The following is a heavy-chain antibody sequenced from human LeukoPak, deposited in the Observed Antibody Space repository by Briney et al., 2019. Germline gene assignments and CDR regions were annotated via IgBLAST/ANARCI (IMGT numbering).Heavy chain of an antibody. V-gene: IGHV1-69*05. D-gene: IGHD5-18*01. CDR2: IIPIFGTA. CDR1: GGTFSSYA. J-gene: IGHJ6*03. CDR3: ASTGYSYGYYYYYMDV. Sequence: SVKVSCKASGGTFSSYAISWVRQDPGQGLEWMGRIIPIFGTANYAQKFQGRVTITTDESTSTAYMELSSLRSEDTAVYYCASTGYSYGYYYYYMDVWGKGTTVTVSS.